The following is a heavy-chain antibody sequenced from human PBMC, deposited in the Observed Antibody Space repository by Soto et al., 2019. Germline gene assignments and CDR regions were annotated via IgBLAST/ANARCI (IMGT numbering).Heavy chain of an antibody. V-gene: IGHV3-43*01. CDR1: GFTFDDYT. D-gene: IGHD2-15*01. Sequence: DVQLVESGGVVVQPGGSLRLSCAASGFTFDDYTMHWVRQAPGKGLEWVSLISWDGGSTYYADSVKGRFTISRDNSKNSLYLQMNSLRTEDTALYYCAKDTESSGGGAFDIWGQGTMVTVSS. CDR3: AKDTESSGGGAFDI. CDR2: ISWDGGST. J-gene: IGHJ3*02.